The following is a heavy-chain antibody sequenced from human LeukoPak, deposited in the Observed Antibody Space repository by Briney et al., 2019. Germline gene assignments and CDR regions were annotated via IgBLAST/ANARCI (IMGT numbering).Heavy chain of an antibody. CDR3: ARGPQPYDDSGSRAFDI. D-gene: IGHD4-17*01. J-gene: IGHJ3*02. CDR1: GFTFSNAW. CDR2: ISSNGDLT. V-gene: IGHV3-64*01. Sequence: GGSLRLSCAASGFTFSNAWMTWVRQAPGKGLQSVSTISSNGDLTYYANSVRGRFTMSRDNSKNTLFLQLDSLRADDMAIYYCARGPQPYDDSGSRAFDIWGQGAMVTVSS.